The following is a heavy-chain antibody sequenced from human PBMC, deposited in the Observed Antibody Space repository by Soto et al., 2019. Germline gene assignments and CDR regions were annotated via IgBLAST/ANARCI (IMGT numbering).Heavy chain of an antibody. CDR2: IDSSSSTI. CDR1: GFTFSSYT. J-gene: IGHJ4*02. D-gene: IGHD6-13*01. Sequence: EVQLVESGGGLVQPGGSLRLSCAASGFTFSSYTMNWVRQAPGKGLEWVSYIDSSSSTIYYAESVKGRFTISRDNAKNSLXLXMNXXRAEXTAVXXXAXXNEVQXQLIRPLWGQGTLVTVSS. CDR3: AXXNEVQXQLIRPL. V-gene: IGHV3-48*01.